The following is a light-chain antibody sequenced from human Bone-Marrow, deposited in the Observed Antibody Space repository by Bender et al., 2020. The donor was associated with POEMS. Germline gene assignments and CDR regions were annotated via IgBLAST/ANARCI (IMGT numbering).Light chain of an antibody. CDR1: SSDVGGNDF. CDR3: SSFAGSKNLM. V-gene: IGLV2-8*01. J-gene: IGLJ3*02. Sequence: QSALTQPPSASGSLGQSVTISCTGTSSDVGGNDFVSWFQQHPGKAPKLLIFEVTKRPSGVPERFSGSRSGSTASLTVSGLQAEDEADYYCSSFAGSKNLMFGGGTRLTVI. CDR2: EVT.